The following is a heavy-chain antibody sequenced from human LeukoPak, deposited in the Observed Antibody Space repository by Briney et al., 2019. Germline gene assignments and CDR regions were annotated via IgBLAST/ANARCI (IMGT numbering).Heavy chain of an antibody. V-gene: IGHV1-2*02. Sequence: ASVKVSCKASGYTFTGYYMHWVRQAPGQGLEWMGWINPNSGGTNYAQKFQGRVTTTRDTSISTAYMELSRLRSDDTAVYYCARGMIAAARGWFDPWGQGTLVTVSS. CDR1: GYTFTGYY. CDR2: INPNSGGT. D-gene: IGHD6-13*01. CDR3: ARGMIAAARGWFDP. J-gene: IGHJ5*02.